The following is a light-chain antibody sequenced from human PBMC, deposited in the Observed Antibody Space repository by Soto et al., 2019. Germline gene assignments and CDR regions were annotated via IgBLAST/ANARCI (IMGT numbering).Light chain of an antibody. CDR2: STS. CDR1: SGSVSTAHN. V-gene: IGLV8-61*01. CDR3: ALFMGNGISV. J-gene: IGLJ1*01. Sequence: QTVVTQESSFSVSPGGTVTITCGLISGSVSTAHNPNWYQQTPGQAPRTLIYSTSTRSSGVPDRLSGSILGNKAALTITGAQADDESDYYCALFMGNGISVFGTGTKLTVL.